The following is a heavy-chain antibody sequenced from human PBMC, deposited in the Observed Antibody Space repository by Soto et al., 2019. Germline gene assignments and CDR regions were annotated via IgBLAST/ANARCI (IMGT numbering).Heavy chain of an antibody. V-gene: IGHV4-34*01. J-gene: IGHJ6*02. D-gene: IGHD3-3*01. CDR3: ARGAGYDFWSGYYKYYYYGMDV. CDR1: GGSFSGYY. Sequence: SETLSLTCAVYGGSFSGYYWSWIRQPPGKGLEWIGEINHSGSTNYNPSLKSRVTISVDTSKNQFSLKLSSVTAADTAVYYCARGAGYDFWSGYYKYYYYGMDVRGQGTTVTVSS. CDR2: INHSGST.